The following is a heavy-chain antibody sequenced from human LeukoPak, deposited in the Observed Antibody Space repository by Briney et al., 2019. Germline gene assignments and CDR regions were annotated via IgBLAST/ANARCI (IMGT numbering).Heavy chain of an antibody. J-gene: IGHJ4*02. Sequence: ASETLSLTRTVSGGSINSDYWSWIRQPPGKGLEWIGYIYYTGSTKYIPSLNSRVTMSIDTSKNQFSLKLSSVTAADTAVYYCARFSWYIDYWGQGTLVTVSS. V-gene: IGHV4-59*01. CDR3: ARFSWYIDY. CDR2: IYYTGST. CDR1: GGSINSDY.